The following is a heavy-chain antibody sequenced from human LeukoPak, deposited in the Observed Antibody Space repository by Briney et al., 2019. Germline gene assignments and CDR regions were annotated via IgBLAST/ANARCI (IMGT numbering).Heavy chain of an antibody. CDR2: IYPGDSDI. CDR1: GYSFTSYW. Sequence: GESLKISCKGSGYSFTSYWIGWVRQMPGKSLEWMGIIYPGDSDIRYSPSFQGQVIISADKSISTAYLQWSSLKASDTAMYYCARIVTYCYDSSGYHDYWGQGTLVTVSS. J-gene: IGHJ4*02. D-gene: IGHD3-22*01. V-gene: IGHV5-51*01. CDR3: ARIVTYCYDSSGYHDY.